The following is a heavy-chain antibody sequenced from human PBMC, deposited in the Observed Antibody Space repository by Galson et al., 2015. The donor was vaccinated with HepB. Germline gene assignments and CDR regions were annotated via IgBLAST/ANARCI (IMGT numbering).Heavy chain of an antibody. D-gene: IGHD5-18*01. CDR2: IDPSDSYT. CDR3: ARQSAAMDLFDY. CDR1: GYSFTSYW. J-gene: IGHJ4*02. Sequence: SCKGSGYSFTSYWISWVRQMPGKGLEWMGRIDPSDSYTNYSPSFQGHVTISADKSISTAYLQWSSLKASDTAMYYCARQSAAMDLFDYWGQGTLVTVSS. V-gene: IGHV5-10-1*01.